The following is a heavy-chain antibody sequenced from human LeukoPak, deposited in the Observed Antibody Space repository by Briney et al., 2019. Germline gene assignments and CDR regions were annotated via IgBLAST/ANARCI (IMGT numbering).Heavy chain of an antibody. CDR1: GFTFSSYA. Sequence: PGGSLRLSCAASGFTFSSYAMSWVRQAPGKGLQWVSVIYSGGSTYYADSVKGRFTISRDNSKNTLYLQMNSLRAEDTAVYYCARNYYGSGSYSLISFDSWGQGTLVTVSS. CDR3: ARNYYGSGSYSLISFDS. D-gene: IGHD3-10*01. J-gene: IGHJ4*02. CDR2: IYSGGST. V-gene: IGHV3-66*01.